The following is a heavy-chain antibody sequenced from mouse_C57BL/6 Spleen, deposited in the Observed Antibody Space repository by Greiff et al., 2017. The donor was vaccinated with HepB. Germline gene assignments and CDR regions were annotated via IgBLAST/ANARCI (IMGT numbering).Heavy chain of an antibody. CDR3: ARGHYYGSSFDY. J-gene: IGHJ2*01. D-gene: IGHD1-1*01. V-gene: IGHV1-82*01. Sequence: VQLQQPGAELVKPGASVKMSCKASGYTFTSYWITWVKQRPGKGLEWIGRIYPGDGDTNYNGKFKGKATLTADKSSSTAYMQLSSLTSEDSAVYFCARGHYYGSSFDYWGQGTTLTVSS. CDR1: GYTFTSYW. CDR2: IYPGDGDT.